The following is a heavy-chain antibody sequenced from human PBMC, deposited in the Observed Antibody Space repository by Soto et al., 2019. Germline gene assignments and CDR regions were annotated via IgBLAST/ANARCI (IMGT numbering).Heavy chain of an antibody. CDR3: ARYCSGSSVWFDP. J-gene: IGHJ5*02. D-gene: IGHD3-10*01. V-gene: IGHV4-59*01. Sequence: SETLSLTCTVSGRSISSYYWSWIRQPPEKRLEWIGHIYYSGSTNYNPSLKSRVTISVDTSKNQFSLKLSSVTAADTAVYYCARYCSGSSVWFDPWGQGTLVTVSS. CDR1: GRSISSYY. CDR2: IYYSGST.